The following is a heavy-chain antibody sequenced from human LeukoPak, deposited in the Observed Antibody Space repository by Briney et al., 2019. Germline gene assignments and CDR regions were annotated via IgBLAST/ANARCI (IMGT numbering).Heavy chain of an antibody. CDR2: INPNCGGT. D-gene: IGHD2-15*01. Sequence: ASVKVSCKASGYTFTGYYMHWVRQAPGQGLEWMGWINPNCGGTNYAQKFQGRVTMTRDTSISTAYMELSRLRSDDTAVYYCARDVYCSGGSCYPQWFDPWGQGTLVTVSS. V-gene: IGHV1-2*02. CDR1: GYTFTGYY. J-gene: IGHJ5*02. CDR3: ARDVYCSGGSCYPQWFDP.